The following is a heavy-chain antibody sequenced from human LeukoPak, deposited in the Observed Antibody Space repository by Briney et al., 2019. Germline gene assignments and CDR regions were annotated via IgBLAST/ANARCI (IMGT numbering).Heavy chain of an antibody. J-gene: IGHJ3*02. Sequence: GGSLRLSCAASGFTFDDYAMHWVRHGPGKGLEWVSGTTWNSGTIGYADSVKGRFTISRDNAKNSLYLQMNSLRAEDTALYYCAKDVTGTGAFDIWGQGTMVTVSS. V-gene: IGHV3-9*01. CDR3: AKDVTGTGAFDI. CDR1: GFTFDDYA. D-gene: IGHD1-7*01. CDR2: TTWNSGTI.